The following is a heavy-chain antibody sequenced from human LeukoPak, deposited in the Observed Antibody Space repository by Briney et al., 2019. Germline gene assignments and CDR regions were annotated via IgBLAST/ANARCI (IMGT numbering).Heavy chain of an antibody. D-gene: IGHD6-19*01. CDR2: INHSGST. Sequence: SETLSLTCAVYGVSFSGYYWSWLRQPPGKGLEWIGEINHSGSTNYNPSLKSRVTISVDTSKNQFSLKLSSVTAADTAVYYCARGRSKWLVRVYYFDYWGQGTLVTVSS. CDR1: GVSFSGYY. J-gene: IGHJ4*02. CDR3: ARGRSKWLVRVYYFDY. V-gene: IGHV4-34*01.